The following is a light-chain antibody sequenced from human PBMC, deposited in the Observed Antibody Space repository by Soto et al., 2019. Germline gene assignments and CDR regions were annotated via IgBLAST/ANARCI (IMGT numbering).Light chain of an antibody. J-gene: IGKJ3*01. CDR2: GAS. Sequence: EIVLTQSPGNLSLSPGERATLSCRASQTISRSYLGWYQQKPGQASRVLMTGASNRATGVPDRFSGSGSGTDFTLTISRLEPEDSASYYCQQYGSSVTFGPGTKVEIK. CDR3: QQYGSSVT. V-gene: IGKV3-20*01. CDR1: QTISRSY.